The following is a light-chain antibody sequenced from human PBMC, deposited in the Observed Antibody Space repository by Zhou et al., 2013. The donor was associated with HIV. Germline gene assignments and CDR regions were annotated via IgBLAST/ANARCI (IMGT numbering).Light chain of an antibody. CDR1: SSNIGAGYD. V-gene: IGLV1-40*01. Sequence: QSVLTQPPSVSGAPGQRVIISCTGSSSNIGAGYDVHWYAQLPGTAPKLLIYGNNNRPSGVPDRFSGSKSGTSASLAITGLRAEDEADYYCQSYDSSLSGSGVFGGGTKVTVL. CDR2: GNN. CDR3: QSYDSSLSGSGV. J-gene: IGLJ2*01.